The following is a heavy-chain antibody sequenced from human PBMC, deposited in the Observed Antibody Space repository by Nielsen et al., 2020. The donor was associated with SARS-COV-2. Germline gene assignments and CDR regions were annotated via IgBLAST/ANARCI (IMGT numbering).Heavy chain of an antibody. CDR1: GFPFSSFA. Sequence: GGSLRLSCAASGFPFSSFAMHWVCQAPGKGLEWVAVISFDGSDEYSADSVKGRFTISRDNAKNTLYLQMTSLRTEDTAVYYCAREDSWELLRTYDALDIWGQGTMVSVSS. V-gene: IGHV3-30-3*01. CDR2: ISFDGSDE. D-gene: IGHD1-26*01. CDR3: AREDSWELLRTYDALDI. J-gene: IGHJ3*02.